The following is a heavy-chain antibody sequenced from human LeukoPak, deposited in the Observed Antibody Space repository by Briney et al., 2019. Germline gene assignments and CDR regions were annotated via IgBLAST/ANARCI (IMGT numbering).Heavy chain of an antibody. J-gene: IGHJ4*02. D-gene: IGHD3-10*01. Sequence: PGGSLRLSCAASVLSVSSNYMSWVRQAPGKGLEWVSVLYSDGTTYYADSVKGRFTISRDNSKNTLYLQMNSLRAEDTAVYYCVRGMGVSMLYYFDYWGQGTLVTVSS. CDR2: LYSDGTT. V-gene: IGHV3-66*02. CDR3: VRGMGVSMLYYFDY. CDR1: VLSVSSNY.